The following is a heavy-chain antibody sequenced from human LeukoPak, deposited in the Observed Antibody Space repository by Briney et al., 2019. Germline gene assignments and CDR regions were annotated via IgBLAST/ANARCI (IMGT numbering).Heavy chain of an antibody. V-gene: IGHV1-69*04. CDR1: GGTFSSYA. CDR2: IIPILGIA. Sequence: GASVKVSCKASGGTFSSYAISWVRQAPGQGLEWMGRIIPILGIANYAQKFQGRVTITADKSTSTAYMELSSLRSEDTAMYYCARDLGSTVEILHFDYWGQGTLVTVSS. CDR3: ARDLGSTVEILHFDY. D-gene: IGHD5-24*01. J-gene: IGHJ4*02.